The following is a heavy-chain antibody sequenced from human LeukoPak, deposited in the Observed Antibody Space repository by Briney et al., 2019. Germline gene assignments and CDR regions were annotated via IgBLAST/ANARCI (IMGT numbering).Heavy chain of an antibody. CDR1: GGSISSSSYY. Sequence: SETLSLTCTVSGGSISSSSYYWGWIRQPPGKGLEWIGSIYYSGNTYYKPSLKSRVTISVDTSKNQFSLKLSSVTAADTAVYYCARHDGSNNLDYWGQGTLVTVSS. CDR2: IYYSGNT. J-gene: IGHJ4*02. D-gene: IGHD1-14*01. CDR3: ARHDGSNNLDY. V-gene: IGHV4-39*01.